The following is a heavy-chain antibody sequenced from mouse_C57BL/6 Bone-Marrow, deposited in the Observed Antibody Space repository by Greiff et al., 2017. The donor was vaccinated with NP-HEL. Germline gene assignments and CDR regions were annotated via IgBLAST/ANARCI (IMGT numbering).Heavy chain of an antibody. V-gene: IGHV1-81*01. CDR1: GYTFTSYG. Sequence: VQLQQSGAELARPGASVKLSCKASGYTFTSYGISWVKQRPGQGLAWIGEIYPRSGNTYYNEKFKGKATLTVDKSSSTAYMELRSLTSEDSAVYFFARWVFYAMDYGGQETSDTVSS. CDR2: IYPRSGNT. CDR3: ARWVFYAMDY. J-gene: IGHJ4*01.